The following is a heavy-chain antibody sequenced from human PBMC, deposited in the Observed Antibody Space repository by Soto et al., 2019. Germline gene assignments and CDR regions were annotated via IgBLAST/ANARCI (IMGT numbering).Heavy chain of an antibody. J-gene: IGHJ4*02. Sequence: VQLVQSGAEVKKPGSSVKVSCKASGGTFSSYAISWVRQAPGQGLEWVGRIKSKTDGGTTDYAAPVKGRFTISRDDSKNTLYLQMNSLKTEDTAVYYCTTGNVLRLHPTHWGQGTLVTVSS. V-gene: IGHV3-15*01. D-gene: IGHD4-4*01. CDR3: TTGNVLRLHPTH. CDR2: IKSKTDGGTT. CDR1: GGTFSSYA.